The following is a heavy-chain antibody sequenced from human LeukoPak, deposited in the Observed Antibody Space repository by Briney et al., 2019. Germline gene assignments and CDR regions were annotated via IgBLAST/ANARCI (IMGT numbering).Heavy chain of an antibody. CDR1: GFTVRSNY. D-gene: IGHD3-10*01. V-gene: IGHV3-66*01. CDR3: ASILRSSSGYYFDY. Sequence: GGSLRLSCAPSGFTVRSNYMSWVRQAPGKGLEWVSVIYSGGSTYYADSVKGRFTISRDSSKDTLYLQMNSLRAEDTAVYYCASILRSSSGYYFDYWGQGTLVTVSS. CDR2: IYSGGST. J-gene: IGHJ4*02.